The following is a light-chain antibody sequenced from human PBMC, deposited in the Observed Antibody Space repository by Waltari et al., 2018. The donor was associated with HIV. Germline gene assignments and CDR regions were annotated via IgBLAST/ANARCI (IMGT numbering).Light chain of an antibody. Sequence: QSVLTQPPSASGTPGQTVTISCSGSNSNIGNNYVYWYQQFSRMPPKLLIFRNDQRPSGGPDWFSGSKSGTSASLAVSGLRSEDEADYFCSSSDDSLRQYVVGGGTRLTV. CDR1: NSNIGNNY. V-gene: IGLV1-47*01. J-gene: IGLJ2*01. CDR2: RND. CDR3: SSSDDSLRQYV.